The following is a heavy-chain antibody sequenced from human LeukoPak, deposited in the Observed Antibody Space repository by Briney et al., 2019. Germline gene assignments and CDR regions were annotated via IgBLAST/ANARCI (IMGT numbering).Heavy chain of an antibody. CDR3: ARGRWYYFDY. Sequence: SETLSLTCAVYGGSLSGYYWSWIRQPPGKGLEWIGEINHSGSTNYNPSLKSRVTISVDTSKNQFSLKLSSVTAADTAVYYCARGRWYYFDYWGQGTLVTVSS. CDR2: INHSGST. J-gene: IGHJ4*02. D-gene: IGHD2-8*01. CDR1: GGSLSGYY. V-gene: IGHV4-34*01.